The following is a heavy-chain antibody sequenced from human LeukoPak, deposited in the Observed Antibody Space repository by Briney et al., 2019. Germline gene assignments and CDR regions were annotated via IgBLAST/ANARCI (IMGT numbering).Heavy chain of an antibody. V-gene: IGHV1-8*01. D-gene: IGHD6-6*01. CDR1: GYTFTIYD. CDR3: ASHWGYGSSGSFDY. J-gene: IGHJ4*02. Sequence: GASVTVSCKASGYTFTIYDINWVRQAPGQGLEWMGWMNPNSGNTGYAQKFQGRVTMTRNTSIGTAYMELSSLRSEDTAVYYCASHWGYGSSGSFDYWGQGTLVTVSS. CDR2: MNPNSGNT.